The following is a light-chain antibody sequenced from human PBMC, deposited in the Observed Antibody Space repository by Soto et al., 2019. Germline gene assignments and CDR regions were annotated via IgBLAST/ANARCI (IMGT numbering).Light chain of an antibody. CDR1: SSNIGSNY. J-gene: IGLJ2*01. CDR3: LTWDSSLSAGL. CDR2: DNN. Sequence: QSVLTQPPSVSAAPGQKVTISCSGSSSNIGSNYVSWYQQLPGAAPKLLIYDNNKRPSGIPDRFSGSKSGTSATLDITGLQTGDEADYYCLTWDSSLSAGLFGGGTKVTVL. V-gene: IGLV1-51*01.